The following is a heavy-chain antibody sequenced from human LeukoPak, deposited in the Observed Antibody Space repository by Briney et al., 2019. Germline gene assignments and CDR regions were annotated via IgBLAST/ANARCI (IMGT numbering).Heavy chain of an antibody. J-gene: IGHJ6*02. CDR3: ARSYYDFWSGYYSSYYYYGMDV. CDR2: ISSSISYI. D-gene: IGHD3-3*01. V-gene: IGHV3-21*01. Sequence: GGSLRLSCAASGFTFSSYSMNWVRQAPGKGLEWVSSISSSISYIYYADSVKGRCTISRDNAKNSLYLQMNSLRAEDTAVYYCARSYYDFWSGYYSSYYYYGMDVWGQGTTVTVSS. CDR1: GFTFSSYS.